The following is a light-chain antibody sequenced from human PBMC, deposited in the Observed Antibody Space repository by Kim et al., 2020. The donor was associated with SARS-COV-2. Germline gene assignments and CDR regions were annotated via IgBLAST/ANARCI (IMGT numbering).Light chain of an antibody. CDR1: NIGSKN. CDR2: RDS. Sequence: SVALGQTARSTCGGNNIGSKNVHWYQQKPGQAPVLVIYRDSNRPSGIPERFSGSNSGNTATLTISRAQAGDEADYYCQVWDSSTWVFGGGTQLTVL. J-gene: IGLJ3*02. CDR3: QVWDSSTWV. V-gene: IGLV3-9*01.